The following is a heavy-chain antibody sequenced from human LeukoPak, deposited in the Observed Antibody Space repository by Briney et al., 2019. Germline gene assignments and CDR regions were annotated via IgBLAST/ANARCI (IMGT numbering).Heavy chain of an antibody. J-gene: IGHJ5*02. D-gene: IGHD1-1*01. V-gene: IGHV3-21*01. CDR2: ISSSSSYI. CDR1: GFTFSSYS. CDR3: ARVLSGTTDWFDP. Sequence: PGGSLRLSCAASGFTFSSYSMSWVRQAPGKGLEWVSSISSSSSYIYYADSVKGRFTISRDNAKNSLYLQMNSLRAEDTAVYYCARVLSGTTDWFDPWGQGTLVTVSS.